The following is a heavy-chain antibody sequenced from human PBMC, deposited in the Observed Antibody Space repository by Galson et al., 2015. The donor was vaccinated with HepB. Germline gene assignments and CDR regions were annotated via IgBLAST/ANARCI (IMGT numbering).Heavy chain of an antibody. CDR2: IIPILGIA. CDR1: GGTFSSYA. CDR3: ATWEVAATHVPFDY. J-gene: IGHJ4*02. D-gene: IGHD2-15*01. V-gene: IGHV1-69*04. Sequence: SVKVSCKASGGTFSSYAISWVRQAPGQGLEWMGRIIPILGIANYAQKFQGRVTITADKSTSTAYMELSSLRSEDTAVYYCATWEVAATHVPFDYWGQGTLVTVSS.